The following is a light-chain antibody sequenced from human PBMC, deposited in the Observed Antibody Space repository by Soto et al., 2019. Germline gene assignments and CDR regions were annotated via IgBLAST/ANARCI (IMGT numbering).Light chain of an antibody. CDR3: QQYGRSPRT. V-gene: IGKV3-20*01. J-gene: IGKJ1*01. CDR2: XAS. CDR1: ESVNSNY. Sequence: EILMTQSPATLSLPPGERATLSCRASESVNSNYLAWYQQKPGHAPRLLIXXASTRATGIPDRFSGSGSGIDFILTISRLEPDDFAVYYCQQYGRSPRTFGQGTKVDIK.